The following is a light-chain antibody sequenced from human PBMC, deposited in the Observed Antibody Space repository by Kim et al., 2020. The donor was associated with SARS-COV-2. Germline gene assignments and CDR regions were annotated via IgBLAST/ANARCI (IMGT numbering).Light chain of an antibody. V-gene: IGKV3-20*01. Sequence: LSPGERATLSCGASQSVRSNYFAWFQQQPGPPTRLLIYGASSRATGLPDRFSGSGSGTDFTLTITRLAPEDFAVYYCQQYGSSRTFGQGTKVDIK. CDR3: QQYGSSRT. CDR2: GAS. CDR1: QSVRSNY. J-gene: IGKJ1*01.